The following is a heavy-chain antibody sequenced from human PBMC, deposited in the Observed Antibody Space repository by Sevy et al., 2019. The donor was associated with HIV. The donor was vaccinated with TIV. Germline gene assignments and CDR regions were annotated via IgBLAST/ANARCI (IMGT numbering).Heavy chain of an antibody. CDR1: GFTFSKYG. V-gene: IGHV3-30*18. CDR3: AKPGKFSVSYFDAFDI. J-gene: IGHJ3*02. D-gene: IGHD1-26*01. CDR2: ISYDGGNK. Sequence: GGSLRLSCAASGFTFSKYGMHWVRQAPGKGLEWVAVISYDGGNKYYADSVKGRFTISKDNFKNTLYLQMNSLRAEDTAIYYCAKPGKFSVSYFDAFDIWGQGTMVTVSS.